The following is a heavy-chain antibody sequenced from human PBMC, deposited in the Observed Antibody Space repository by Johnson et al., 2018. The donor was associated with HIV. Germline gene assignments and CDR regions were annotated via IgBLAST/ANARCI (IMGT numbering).Heavy chain of an antibody. V-gene: IGHV3-20*04. CDR3: ARDSDISLGVAGAFDI. Sequence: VQLVESGGGLVRPGGSLRLSCAASGFTFDDYGMSWVRQAPGKGMEWVSGINSDGSSTSYADSVKGRFTISRDNAKNTLYLQMNSLRAEDTAVYYCARDSDISLGVAGAFDIWGQGTMVTVSA. CDR1: GFTFDDYG. D-gene: IGHD3-9*01. CDR2: INSDGSST. J-gene: IGHJ3*02.